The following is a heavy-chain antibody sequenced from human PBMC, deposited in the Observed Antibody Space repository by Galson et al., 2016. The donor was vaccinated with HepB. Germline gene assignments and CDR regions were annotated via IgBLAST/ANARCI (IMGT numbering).Heavy chain of an antibody. J-gene: IGHJ4*02. CDR2: WKSSEI. Sequence: SLRLSCADSGFTFDDYVMHWVRQVPGKGLEWVSGWKSSEINYADSVKGRFTISRDNTKKSLYLQMNSLRVEDTALYYCVTDPSYRSSVRAFDIWGQGMLVTVSS. CDR3: VTDPSYRSSVRAFDI. V-gene: IGHV3-9*01. CDR1: GFTFDDYV. D-gene: IGHD6-6*01.